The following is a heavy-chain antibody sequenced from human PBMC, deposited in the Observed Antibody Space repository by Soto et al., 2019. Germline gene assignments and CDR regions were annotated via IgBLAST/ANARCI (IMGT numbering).Heavy chain of an antibody. Sequence: SETLSLTCTVSGGSISSYYWSWIRQPPGKGLEWIGYIYYSGSTNYNPSLKSRVTISVDTSKNQFSLKLSSVTAADTAVYYCARVCPEWLPTFYYYYYGWTSGAKGPRSPSP. D-gene: IGHD3-3*01. CDR1: GGSISSYY. V-gene: IGHV4-59*01. CDR3: ARVCPEWLPTFYYYYYGWTS. CDR2: IYYSGST. J-gene: IGHJ6*02.